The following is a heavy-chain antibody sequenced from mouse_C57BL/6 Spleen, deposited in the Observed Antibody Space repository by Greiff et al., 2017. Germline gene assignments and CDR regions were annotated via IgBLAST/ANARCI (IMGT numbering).Heavy chain of an antibody. Sequence: VQLQQSGAELVRPGASVTLSCKASGYTFTDYEMHWVKQTPVHGLEWIGAIDPETGGTAYNQKFKGKAILTADKSSSTAYMELRSLTSEDSAVYYCTRSYYDYGDYWGQGTTLTVSS. D-gene: IGHD2-4*01. V-gene: IGHV1-15*01. CDR1: GYTFTDYE. CDR3: TRSYYDYGDY. J-gene: IGHJ2*01. CDR2: IDPETGGT.